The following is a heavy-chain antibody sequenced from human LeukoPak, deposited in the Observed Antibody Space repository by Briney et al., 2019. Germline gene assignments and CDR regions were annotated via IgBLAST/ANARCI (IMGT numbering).Heavy chain of an antibody. CDR1: GFTFSSYG. D-gene: IGHD3-3*01. Sequence: PGGSLRLSCAASGFTFSSYGMHWVRQAPGKGLEWVAVISYDGSNKYYADSVKGRFTISRDNSKNTLYLQMNSLRAEDTAVYYCARAGITIFGVVRWYFDYWGWGTLVTVSS. CDR2: ISYDGSNK. V-gene: IGHV3-30*03. CDR3: ARAGITIFGVVRWYFDY. J-gene: IGHJ4*02.